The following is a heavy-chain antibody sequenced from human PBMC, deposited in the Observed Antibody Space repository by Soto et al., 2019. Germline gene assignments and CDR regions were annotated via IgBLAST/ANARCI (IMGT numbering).Heavy chain of an antibody. CDR1: GFTFSSNS. J-gene: IGHJ5*02. D-gene: IGHD3-3*01. V-gene: IGHV3-48*02. Sequence: EVQVVESGGGLVQPGGSLRLSCAASGFTFSSNSMNWVRQAPGKGREWISYISSSSSTIYADSVKGRFTISRDNAKHSLYLQMNSLRDEDTAVYYCARVIWSGHLTSDLWGQGTRVTVSS. CDR2: ISSSSSTI. CDR3: ARVIWSGHLTSDL.